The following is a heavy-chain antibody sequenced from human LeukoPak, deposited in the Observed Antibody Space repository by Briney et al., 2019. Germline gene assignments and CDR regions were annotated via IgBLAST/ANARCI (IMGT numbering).Heavy chain of an antibody. CDR1: GFTFSSYS. CDR3: ARIPAWLGAFGYFDV. J-gene: IGHJ2*01. D-gene: IGHD3-10*01. Sequence: PGGSLRLSCAAPGFTFSSYSMNWVRQAPGKGLEWVSSISSSSSYIYYADSVKGRFTISRDNAKNSLYLQMNSLRAEDTAVYFCARIPAWLGAFGYFDVWGRGTLVTVSS. CDR2: ISSSSSYI. V-gene: IGHV3-21*04.